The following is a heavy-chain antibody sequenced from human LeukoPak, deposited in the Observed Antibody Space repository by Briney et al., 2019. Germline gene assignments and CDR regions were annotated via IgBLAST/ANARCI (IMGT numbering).Heavy chain of an antibody. V-gene: IGHV4-39*01. CDR2: IYYSGST. Sequence: PPETLSLTCTVSGGSISSSSYYWGWIRQPPGKGLEWIGSIYYSGSTYYNPSLKSRVTISVDTSKNQFSLKLSSVTAADTAVYYCARTTVTTDFDYWSQGTLVTVSS. D-gene: IGHD4-11*01. CDR1: GGSISSSSYY. J-gene: IGHJ4*02. CDR3: ARTTVTTDFDY.